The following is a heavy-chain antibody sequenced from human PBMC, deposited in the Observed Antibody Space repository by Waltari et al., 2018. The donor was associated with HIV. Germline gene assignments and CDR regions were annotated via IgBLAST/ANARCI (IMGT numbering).Heavy chain of an antibody. D-gene: IGHD3-10*01. Sequence: EVQLVESGGGLIQPGGSLRLSCAASGFTVSSNYMGGFGQAPGKGLEWVSVICSGGNAFYADSVKGRFTISSDNSKNTLYLQMNSLRAEDTAVYYCARGTSYYGSYYFDYWGQGTLVTVSS. V-gene: IGHV3-53*01. CDR2: ICSGGNA. J-gene: IGHJ4*02. CDR1: GFTVSSNY. CDR3: ARGTSYYGSYYFDY.